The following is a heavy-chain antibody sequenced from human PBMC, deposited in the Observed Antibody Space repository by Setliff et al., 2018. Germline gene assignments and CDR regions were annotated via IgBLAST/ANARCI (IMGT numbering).Heavy chain of an antibody. Sequence: SETLSLTCTVSGGSISSYYWSWIRQPPGKGLEWIGYIYYSGSTNYNPSLKSRVTISVDTSKNQFPLKLSSVTAADTAVYYCAREGYYNFWSGFMDVWGQGTTVTVS. V-gene: IGHV4-59*01. CDR2: IYYSGST. J-gene: IGHJ6*02. D-gene: IGHD3-3*01. CDR3: AREGYYNFWSGFMDV. CDR1: GGSISSYY.